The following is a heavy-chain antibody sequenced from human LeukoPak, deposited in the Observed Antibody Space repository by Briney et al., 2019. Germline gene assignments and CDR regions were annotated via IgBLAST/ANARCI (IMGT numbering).Heavy chain of an antibody. Sequence: ASVKVSCKASGGTFSSYAISWVRQAPGQWLEWMGGIIPIFGTANYAQKFQGRVTITADESTSTAYMELSSLRSEDTAVYYCARVELELRSEYDYWGQGTLVTVSS. CDR1: GGTFSSYA. CDR3: ARVELELRSEYDY. D-gene: IGHD1-7*01. J-gene: IGHJ4*02. CDR2: IIPIFGTA. V-gene: IGHV1-69*13.